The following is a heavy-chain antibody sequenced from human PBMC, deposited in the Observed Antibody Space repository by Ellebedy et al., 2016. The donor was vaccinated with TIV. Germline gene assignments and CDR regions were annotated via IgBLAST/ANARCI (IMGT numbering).Heavy chain of an antibody. CDR3: ARGLPPDY. Sequence: MPSETLSLTCAVYGGSFSGYYWSWIRQPPGKGLEWIGEINHSGSTNYNPSLKSRVTISVDTSKNQFSLKLSSVTAADTAVYYCARGLPPDYWGQGTLVTVSS. CDR2: INHSGST. J-gene: IGHJ4*02. V-gene: IGHV4-34*01. CDR1: GGSFSGYY.